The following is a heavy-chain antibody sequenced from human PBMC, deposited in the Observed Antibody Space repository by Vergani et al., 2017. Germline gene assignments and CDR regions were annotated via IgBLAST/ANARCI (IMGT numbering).Heavy chain of an antibody. CDR2: ISGSGGST. CDR1: GFTFSSYA. V-gene: IGHV3-23*01. CDR3: AKVKSSSSPPDY. J-gene: IGHJ4*02. Sequence: EVQLLESGGGLVQPGGSLRLSCAASGFTFSSYAMSWVRQAPGKGLEWVSAISGSGGSTYYSDSGKGRFTISRDNSKNTLYLQMNSLGAEDTAVYYCAKVKSSSSPPDYWGQGTLVTVSS. D-gene: IGHD6-13*01.